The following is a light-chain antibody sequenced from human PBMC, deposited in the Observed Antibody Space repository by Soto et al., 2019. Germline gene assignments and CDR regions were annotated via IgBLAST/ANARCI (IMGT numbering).Light chain of an antibody. CDR1: SSNIGAGYD. J-gene: IGLJ1*01. CDR2: GNS. CDR3: QSYDSSLSGYV. Sequence: QSVLTQPPSVSGAPGQRVTISCTGSSSNIGAGYDVHWYQQLPGTAPKLLIYGNSNRPSGVPDRFSGSKSGTSASLAITGLQADDEADYSCQSYDSSLSGYVFGTGTKLTV. V-gene: IGLV1-40*01.